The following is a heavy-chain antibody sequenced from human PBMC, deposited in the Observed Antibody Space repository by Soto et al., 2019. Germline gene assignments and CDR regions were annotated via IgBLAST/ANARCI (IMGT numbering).Heavy chain of an antibody. Sequence: GASVKVSCKASGGTFSTKTISWVRQAPGQGLEWMGGIIPIPGTANYPQKFQGRVSITADESTSTVYMELSSLRSEDTAVYYCAREQGFAAAAGGPWGQGTLVTVSS. CDR2: IIPIPGTA. D-gene: IGHD6-13*01. J-gene: IGHJ5*02. CDR3: AREQGFAAAAGGP. CDR1: GGTFSTKT. V-gene: IGHV1-69*13.